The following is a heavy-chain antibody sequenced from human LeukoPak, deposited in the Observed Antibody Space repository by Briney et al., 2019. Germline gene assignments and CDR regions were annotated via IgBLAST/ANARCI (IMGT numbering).Heavy chain of an antibody. CDR1: GFTFSSYS. Sequence: GGSLRLSSAASGFTFSSYSMNWVRQPPGKGLEWVSYISSSSSTIYYADSVKGRFTISRDNAKNSLYLQMNSLRDEDTAVYYCAGYYGRRFDPWGQGTLVTVSS. CDR3: AGYYGRRFDP. CDR2: ISSSSSTI. V-gene: IGHV3-48*02. J-gene: IGHJ5*02. D-gene: IGHD4-17*01.